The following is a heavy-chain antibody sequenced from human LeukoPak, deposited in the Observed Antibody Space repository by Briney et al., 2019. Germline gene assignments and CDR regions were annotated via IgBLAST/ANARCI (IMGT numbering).Heavy chain of an antibody. Sequence: GGPLRLSCAASGFTFSSYAMSWVRQAPGKGLEWVSAISGSGGSTYYADSVKGRFTISRDNSKNTLYLQMNSLRAEDTAVYYCAKVTMVRGVTIDYWGQGTLVTVSS. D-gene: IGHD3-10*01. CDR1: GFTFSSYA. V-gene: IGHV3-23*01. CDR2: ISGSGGST. J-gene: IGHJ4*02. CDR3: AKVTMVRGVTIDY.